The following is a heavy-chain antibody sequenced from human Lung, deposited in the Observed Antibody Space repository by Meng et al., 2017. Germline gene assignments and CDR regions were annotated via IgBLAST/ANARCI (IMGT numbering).Heavy chain of an antibody. J-gene: IGHJ4*02. CDR2: INHSGST. CDR3: ARGPTTMAHDFDY. V-gene: IGHV4-34*01. Sequence: QVQLQHWRLRLLKPSETLYLTGVVSGGSFRDYYWSWIRQPPGKGLEWIGEINHSGSTNYNPSLESRATISVDTSQNNLSLKLSSVTAADSAVYYCARGPTTMAHDFDYWGQGTLVTVSS. CDR1: GGSFRDYY. D-gene: IGHD4-11*01.